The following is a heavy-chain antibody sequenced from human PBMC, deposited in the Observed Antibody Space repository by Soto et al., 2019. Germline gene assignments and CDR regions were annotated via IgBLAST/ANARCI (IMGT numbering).Heavy chain of an antibody. Sequence: ASVKVSCKASGYTFTGYCMHWVRQAPGQGLEWMGWINPNSGGTNYAQKFQGRVTMTRDTSISTAYMELSRLRSDDTAVYYCARDGTAAAGEYYYYGMDVWGQGTTVTVSS. CDR3: ARDGTAAAGEYYYYGMDV. CDR1: GYTFTGYC. V-gene: IGHV1-2*02. CDR2: INPNSGGT. D-gene: IGHD6-13*01. J-gene: IGHJ6*02.